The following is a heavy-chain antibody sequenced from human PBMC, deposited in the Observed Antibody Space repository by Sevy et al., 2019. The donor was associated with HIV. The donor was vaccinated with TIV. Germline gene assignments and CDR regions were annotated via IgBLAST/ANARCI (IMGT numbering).Heavy chain of an antibody. CDR2: ITNDGSST. CDR3: ARDRGLSTPFDY. V-gene: IGHV3-74*01. Sequence: GGSLRLSCAASGFTFNNYWIHWVRKAPGKGLVWVLRITNDGSSTGYAGAVEGRFTLSRGNANNTVYLQMDSLRAEDTAMYYCARDRGLSTPFDYWGQGALVTVSS. CDR1: GFTFNNYW. D-gene: IGHD3-16*02. J-gene: IGHJ4*02.